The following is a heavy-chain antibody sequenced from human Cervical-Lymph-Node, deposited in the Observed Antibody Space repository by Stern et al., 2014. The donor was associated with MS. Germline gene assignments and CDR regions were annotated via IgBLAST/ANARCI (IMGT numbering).Heavy chain of an antibody. CDR1: GYTLTSHS. Sequence: MQLVESGAAVKKPGASVKVSCKASGYTLTSHSLQWVRQAPGQGLEWMGIVKPSGSTTYATKFKGRVTLTRDTSMSTVYMELSSLGSEDTAIYYCTRRPAGRFCNGDKCLGAFDVWGQGTMVTVSS. V-gene: IGHV1-46*01. D-gene: IGHD2-15*01. CDR2: VKPSGSTT. J-gene: IGHJ3*01. CDR3: TRRPAGRFCNGDKCLGAFDV.